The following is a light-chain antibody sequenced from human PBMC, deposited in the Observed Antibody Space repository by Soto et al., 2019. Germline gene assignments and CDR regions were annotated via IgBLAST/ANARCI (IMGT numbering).Light chain of an antibody. J-gene: IGLJ2*01. CDR3: VLYMGSGTVV. Sequence: QAVVTQEPSFSVSPGGPVTLTCGLSSGSVSTSYYPSWYQQTPGQAPRTLIFSTNSRSSGVPDRFSGSILGKKAALTITGAQADDESDYYCVLYMGSGTVVFGGGTKLTVL. CDR1: SGSVSTSYY. CDR2: STN. V-gene: IGLV8-61*01.